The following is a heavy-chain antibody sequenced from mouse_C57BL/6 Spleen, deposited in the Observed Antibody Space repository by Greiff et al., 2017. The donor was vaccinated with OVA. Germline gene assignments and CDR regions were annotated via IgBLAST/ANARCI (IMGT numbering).Heavy chain of an antibody. Sequence: EVQVVESGPELVKPGASVKISCKASGYSFTGYYMNWVKQSPEKSLEWIGEINPSTGGTTYNQKFKAKATLTVDKSSSTAYMQLKSLTSEDSAVYYCARITTVVASPPYYFDYWGQGTTLTVSS. V-gene: IGHV1-42*01. J-gene: IGHJ2*01. CDR1: GYSFTGYY. CDR3: ARITTVVASPPYYFDY. CDR2: INPSTGGT. D-gene: IGHD1-1*01.